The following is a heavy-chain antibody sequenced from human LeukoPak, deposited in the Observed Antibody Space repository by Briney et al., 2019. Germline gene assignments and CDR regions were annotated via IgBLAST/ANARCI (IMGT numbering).Heavy chain of an antibody. CDR3: AKTQAAVGKAWFDP. CDR1: GFTFSSYG. J-gene: IGHJ5*02. V-gene: IGHV3-23*01. D-gene: IGHD6-13*01. CDR2: IGGSGGST. Sequence: PGGSLRHSCAASGFTFSSYGMSWVRQAPGKGLEWVSAIGGSGGSTYYADSVKGRFTISRDNSKNTLYLQMNSLRAEDMAVYYCAKTQAAVGKAWFDPWGQGTLVTVSS.